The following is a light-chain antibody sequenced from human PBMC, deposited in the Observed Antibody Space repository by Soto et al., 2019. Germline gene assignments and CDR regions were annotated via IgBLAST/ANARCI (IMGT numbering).Light chain of an antibody. V-gene: IGKV1-5*01. J-gene: IGKJ1*01. CDR3: QQYNSYWKT. CDR2: DAS. CDR1: QSISSW. Sequence: GGRVTITCRASQSISSWLAWYQQKPGKAPKLLIHDASSLESGVPSRFSGSGSGTEFTLTISSLQPDDFATYYCQQYNSYWKTFGQGTKVDIK.